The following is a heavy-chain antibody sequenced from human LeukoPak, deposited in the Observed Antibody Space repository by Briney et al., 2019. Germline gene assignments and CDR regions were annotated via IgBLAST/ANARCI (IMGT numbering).Heavy chain of an antibody. CDR2: IYYSGST. J-gene: IGHJ3*02. D-gene: IGHD3-16*02. CDR1: GGSISSGDYY. CDR3: ARESRIIGAFDI. Sequence: PSQTLSLTCTVSGGSISSGDYYWSWIRQPPGKGLEWIGYIYYSGSTYYNPSLKSRVTISVDTSKNQFSLKLSSVTAADTAVYYCARESRIIGAFDIWGQGTMVTVSS. V-gene: IGHV4-30-4*01.